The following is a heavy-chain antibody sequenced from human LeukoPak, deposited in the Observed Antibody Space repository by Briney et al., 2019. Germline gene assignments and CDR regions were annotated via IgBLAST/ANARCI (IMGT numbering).Heavy chain of an antibody. Sequence: GALRLSCAASGFTFSSYSMNWVRQAPGKGLEWVSSISSSSSYIYYADSVKGRFTISRDNAKNSLYLQMNSLRAEDTAVYYCAREEGYYDSSGLDYWGQGTLVTVSS. J-gene: IGHJ4*02. CDR1: GFTFSSYS. D-gene: IGHD3-22*01. V-gene: IGHV3-21*01. CDR3: AREEGYYDSSGLDY. CDR2: ISSSSSYI.